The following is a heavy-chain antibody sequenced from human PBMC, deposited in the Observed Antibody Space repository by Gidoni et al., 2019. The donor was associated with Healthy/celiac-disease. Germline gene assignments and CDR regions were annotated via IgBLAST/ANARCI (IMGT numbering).Heavy chain of an antibody. J-gene: IGHJ4*02. Sequence: QVQLVESGGGVVQPGRSLRLSCAASGFTFSSYGMHWVRQAPGKGLEWVAVIWYDGSNKYYADSVKGRFTISRDNSKNTLYLQMNSLRAEDTAVYYCARGSQASSSWYGDFDYWGQGTLVTVSS. D-gene: IGHD6-13*01. CDR1: GFTFSSYG. CDR3: ARGSQASSSWYGDFDY. V-gene: IGHV3-33*01. CDR2: IWYDGSNK.